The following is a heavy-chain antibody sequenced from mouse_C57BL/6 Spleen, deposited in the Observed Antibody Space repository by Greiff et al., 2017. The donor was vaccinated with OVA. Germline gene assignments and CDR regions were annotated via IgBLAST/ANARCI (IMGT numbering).Heavy chain of an antibody. CDR1: GYTFTDYE. D-gene: IGHD3-2*02. CDR2: IDPETGGT. J-gene: IGHJ2*01. CDR3: TRDSSGYVDY. V-gene: IGHV1-15*01. Sequence: VHLVESGAELVRPGASVTLSCKASGYTFTDYEMHWVKQTPVHGLEWIGAIDPETGGTAYNQKFKGKAILTADKSSSTAYMELRSLTSEDSAVYYCTRDSSGYVDYWGQGTTLTVSS.